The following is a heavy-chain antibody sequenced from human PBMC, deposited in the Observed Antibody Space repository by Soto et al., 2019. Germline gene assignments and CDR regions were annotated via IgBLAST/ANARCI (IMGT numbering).Heavy chain of an antibody. V-gene: IGHV4-59*08. CDR2: IDYSGNI. CDR1: GGSISSYY. D-gene: IGHD1-1*01. Sequence: SETLSLTCTVSGGSISSYYWNWIRQPPGKGLEWIGYIDYSGNIKYNPSLKSRVTISIDASKNQFSLNLSSVTAADTAVYYCARLGSVGTTTWFDPWGQGTLVTVSS. J-gene: IGHJ5*02. CDR3: ARLGSVGTTTWFDP.